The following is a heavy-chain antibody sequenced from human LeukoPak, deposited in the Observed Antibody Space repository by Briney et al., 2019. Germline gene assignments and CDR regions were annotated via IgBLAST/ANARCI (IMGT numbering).Heavy chain of an antibody. CDR1: GFTVSSNY. V-gene: IGHV3-53*01. CDR2: IYSGGST. Sequence: GGSLRLSCAASGFTVSSNYMSWVRQAPGKGLEWVSVIYSGGSTYYADSVKGRFTISRDNSKNTLYLQMNSLRAEDTAVYYCARSFVITMVRGVKPDYYYMDVWGKGTTVTVSS. J-gene: IGHJ6*03. CDR3: ARSFVITMVRGVKPDYYYMDV. D-gene: IGHD3-10*01.